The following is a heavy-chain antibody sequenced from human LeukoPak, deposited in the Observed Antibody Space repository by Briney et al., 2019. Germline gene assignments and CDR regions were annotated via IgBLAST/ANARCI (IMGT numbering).Heavy chain of an antibody. V-gene: IGHV3-23*01. CDR2: LSGGAGST. CDR1: GFTFSSYA. D-gene: IGHD3-9*01. Sequence: GGSLRLSCAASGFTFSSYAMSWVRQSPGKGLEWVSGLSGGAGSTYYAYYTDSVKGQFTISRDNSRNTLYLEVKSLRADDTAVYYCVKFSDILTSYFDHWGQGTLVTVSS. CDR3: VKFSDILTSYFDH. J-gene: IGHJ4*02.